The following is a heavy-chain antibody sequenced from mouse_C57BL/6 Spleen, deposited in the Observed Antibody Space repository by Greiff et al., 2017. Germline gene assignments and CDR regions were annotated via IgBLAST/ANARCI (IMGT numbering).Heavy chain of an antibody. D-gene: IGHD1-1*01. V-gene: IGHV1-54*01. CDR2: INPGSGGT. CDR3: ARGGGYGSSYYFDY. Sequence: VQLQQSGAELVRPGTSVKVSCKASGYAFTNYLIEWVKQRPGKGLEWIGVINPGSGGTNYNEKFKGKATLTADKSSSTAYMQLSSLTSEDSAVYFCARGGGYGSSYYFDYWGQGTTLTVSS. CDR1: GYAFTNYL. J-gene: IGHJ2*01.